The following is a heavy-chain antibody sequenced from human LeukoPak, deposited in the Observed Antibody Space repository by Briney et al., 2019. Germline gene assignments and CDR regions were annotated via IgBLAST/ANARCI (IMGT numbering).Heavy chain of an antibody. Sequence: PSETLSLTCSVSGGSISSRNYYWNWIRQPPGKGLEWIASIHYSGSTFYNPSLKSRVTISVDTSKNQFSLKLRSVTAADTALYHCARWHGDGGSYAFDIWGQGTMVTVSS. CDR3: ARWHGDGGSYAFDI. CDR2: IHYSGST. D-gene: IGHD4-17*01. J-gene: IGHJ3*02. CDR1: GGSISSRNYY. V-gene: IGHV4-39*01.